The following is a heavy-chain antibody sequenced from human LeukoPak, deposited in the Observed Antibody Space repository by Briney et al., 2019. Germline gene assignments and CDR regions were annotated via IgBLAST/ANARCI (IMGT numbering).Heavy chain of an antibody. CDR3: ARSLSIAVAGRFDY. J-gene: IGHJ4*02. V-gene: IGHV3-7*01. D-gene: IGHD6-19*01. CDR1: GFTFSSYW. Sequence: GGSLRLSCAASGFTFSSYWMSWVRQAPGKGLEWVANIKQGGSEKYYVDSVKGRFTISRDNAKNSLYLQMNSLRAEDTAVYYCARSLSIAVAGRFDYWGQGTLVTVSS. CDR2: IKQGGSEK.